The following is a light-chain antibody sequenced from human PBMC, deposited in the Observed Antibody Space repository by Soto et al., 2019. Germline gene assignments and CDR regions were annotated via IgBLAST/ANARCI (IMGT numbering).Light chain of an antibody. V-gene: IGKV3-11*01. CDR1: QSVRRY. J-gene: IGKJ2*01. Sequence: EIVLTQSPATLSLSPGERATLSCRASQSVRRYLAWYQQKPGQAPRLLIYDASNRATGIPARFSGSGSGTDFTLTISSLEPEDFAVYYCQQRSNWPPYTFGQGNKLEIK. CDR3: QQRSNWPPYT. CDR2: DAS.